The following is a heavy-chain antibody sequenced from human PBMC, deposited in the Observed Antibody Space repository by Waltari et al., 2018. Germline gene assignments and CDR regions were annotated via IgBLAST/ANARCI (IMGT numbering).Heavy chain of an antibody. Sequence: QVQLQESGPGLVKPSQTLSLTCTVSGGSISSGSSYWSWIRQPAGKGLEWMGRIYTSGSTNYNPSLKSRVTISVDTSKNQFSLKLSSVTAADTAVYYCAREQADYYDSSGIDYWGQGTLVTVSS. D-gene: IGHD3-22*01. CDR1: GGSISSGSSY. J-gene: IGHJ4*02. CDR3: AREQADYYDSSGIDY. V-gene: IGHV4-61*02. CDR2: IYTSGST.